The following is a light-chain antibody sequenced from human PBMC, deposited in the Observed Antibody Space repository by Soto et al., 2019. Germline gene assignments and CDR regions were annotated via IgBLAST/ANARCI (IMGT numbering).Light chain of an antibody. CDR3: QQDNNWPLT. Sequence: EIVMTQSPATLSVSPGERATLSCRASQSVSSNLAWYLQKPGQAPRLLIYGASTRATGIPARFSGSGSGTEFTLTISSLQSEDFAVYYCQQDNNWPLTFGGGTQVEIK. V-gene: IGKV3-15*01. CDR1: QSVSSN. J-gene: IGKJ4*01. CDR2: GAS.